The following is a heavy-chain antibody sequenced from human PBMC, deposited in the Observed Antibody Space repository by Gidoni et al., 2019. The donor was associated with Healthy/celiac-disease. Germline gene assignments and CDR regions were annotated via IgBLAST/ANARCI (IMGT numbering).Heavy chain of an antibody. Sequence: EVQLVESGGGLVKPGWSLRLSFSASGFTFSSYSMNWVRQAPGKGLEWVSSISSSSSYIYYADSVKGRFTISRDNDKNSLYLQMNSLRAEDTAVYYCAATAGYNWFDPWGQGTLVTVSS. D-gene: IGHD6-25*01. CDR1: GFTFSSYS. V-gene: IGHV3-21*01. J-gene: IGHJ5*02. CDR3: AATAGYNWFDP. CDR2: ISSSSSYI.